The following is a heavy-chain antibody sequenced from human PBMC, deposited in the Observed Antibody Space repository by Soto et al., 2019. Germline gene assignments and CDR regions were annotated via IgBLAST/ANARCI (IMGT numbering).Heavy chain of an antibody. CDR3: ARDGLVGAPFFYGMDA. CDR2: ISAYSGST. V-gene: IGHV1-18*04. Sequence: GASVKVSCKASGYTFTSYAISWVRQAPGQGFEWMGWISAYSGSTKYAQNLQGRVTMTTDTSTSTAYMELRSLRSDDTAVYHCARDGLVGAPFFYGMDAWGQGTTVTVSS. D-gene: IGHD1-26*01. CDR1: GYTFTSYA. J-gene: IGHJ6*02.